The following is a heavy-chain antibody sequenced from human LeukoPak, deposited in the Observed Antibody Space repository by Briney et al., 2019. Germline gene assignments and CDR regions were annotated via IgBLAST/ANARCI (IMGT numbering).Heavy chain of an antibody. Sequence: SQTLSLTCTVSGGSISSGDYYWSWIRQPPGKGLEWIGYIYYSGSTYYNPSLKSRVTISVDTSKNQFSLKLSSVTAADTAVYYCAGANDYYDSSGYYSAFDIWGQGTMVTVSS. CDR3: AGANDYYDSSGYYSAFDI. CDR1: GGSISSGDYY. J-gene: IGHJ3*02. D-gene: IGHD3-22*01. V-gene: IGHV4-30-4*08. CDR2: IYYSGST.